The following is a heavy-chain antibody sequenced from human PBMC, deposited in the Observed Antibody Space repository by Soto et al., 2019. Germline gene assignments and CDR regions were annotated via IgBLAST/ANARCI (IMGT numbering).Heavy chain of an antibody. D-gene: IGHD3-22*01. CDR1: GFTFSSCA. CDR3: ARERGYNYYDSSGYQPHFDY. V-gene: IGHV3-30-3*01. J-gene: IGHJ4*02. Sequence: GGSLSLSCAASGFTFSSCAMHWVRQAPGKGLAWGAVISYDGSNKYYADSVKGRFTISRDNSKNTLYLQMNSLRAEDTAVYYCARERGYNYYDSSGYQPHFDYWGQGTLVTVSS. CDR2: ISYDGSNK.